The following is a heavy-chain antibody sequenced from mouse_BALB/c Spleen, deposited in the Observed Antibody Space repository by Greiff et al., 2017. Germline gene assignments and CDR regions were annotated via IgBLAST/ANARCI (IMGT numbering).Heavy chain of an antibody. J-gene: IGHJ2*01. CDR3: ARRYYGNHFDY. CDR2: IYWDDDK. V-gene: IGHV8-12*01. D-gene: IGHD2-1*01. CDR1: GFSLSTSGMG. Sequence: QVTLKESGPGILQPSQTLSLTCSFSGFSLSTSGMGVSWIRQPSGKGLEWLAHIYWDDDKRYNPSLKSRLTISKDTSRNQVFLKITSVDTADTATYYCARRYYGNHFDYWGQGTTLTVSS.